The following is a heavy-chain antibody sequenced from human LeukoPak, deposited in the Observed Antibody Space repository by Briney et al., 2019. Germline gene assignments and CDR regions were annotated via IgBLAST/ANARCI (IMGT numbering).Heavy chain of an antibody. D-gene: IGHD6-13*01. CDR3: ARRGSSWFYAENWFDP. J-gene: IGHJ5*02. CDR1: GGSISSSSYY. Sequence: SETLSLTCTVSGGSISSSSYYWGWIRQPPGKGLEWIGSIYYSGSTYYNPSLKSRVTISVDTSKNQFSLKLSSVTAADTAVYYCARRGSSWFYAENWFDPWGQGTLVTVSS. V-gene: IGHV4-39*01. CDR2: IYYSGST.